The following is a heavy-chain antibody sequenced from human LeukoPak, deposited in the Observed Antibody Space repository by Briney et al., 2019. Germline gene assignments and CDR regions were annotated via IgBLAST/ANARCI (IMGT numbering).Heavy chain of an antibody. D-gene: IGHD1-26*01. V-gene: IGHV3-7*03. CDR2: IKHDGSER. CDR3: ARLSGSRRDFDY. Sequence: GGSLRLSCAASGFTISSNWMSWVRQAPGKGLEWVANIKHDGSERYCVDSVKGRFTISRDNAKNSLYLQMNSLRVEDTAVYYCARLSGSRRDFDYWGQGTLVTVSS. CDR1: GFTISSNW. J-gene: IGHJ4*02.